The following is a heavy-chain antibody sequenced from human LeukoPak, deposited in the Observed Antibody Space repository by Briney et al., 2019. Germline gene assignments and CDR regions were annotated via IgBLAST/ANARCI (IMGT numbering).Heavy chain of an antibody. CDR2: INPSGGST. Sequence: ASVKVSCKASGYTFTSYYMHWVRQAPGQGLEWMGIINPSGGSTSYAQKFQGRVTMTRDMSTSTVYMELSSLRSEDTAVYYCARSGFRLGDDYYYYYMDVWGKGTTVTVSS. CDR1: GYTFTSYY. CDR3: ARSGFRLGDDYYYYYMDV. J-gene: IGHJ6*03. V-gene: IGHV1-46*01. D-gene: IGHD3-16*01.